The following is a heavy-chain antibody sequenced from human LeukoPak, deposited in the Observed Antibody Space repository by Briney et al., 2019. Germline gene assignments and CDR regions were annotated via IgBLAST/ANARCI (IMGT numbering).Heavy chain of an antibody. J-gene: IGHJ3*02. CDR1: GFTFSTYS. Sequence: GGSLKLSCAASGFTFSTYSMNWVRQAPGKGLEWVSSIATSSDYIYYAGSLKGRFTISRDNAKNSLYLHMNSLRPDDTAVYYCARGRSITILRGVAISDGFDIWGQGTKVTVS. CDR2: IATSSDYI. CDR3: ARGRSITILRGVAISDGFDI. D-gene: IGHD3-10*01. V-gene: IGHV3-21*06.